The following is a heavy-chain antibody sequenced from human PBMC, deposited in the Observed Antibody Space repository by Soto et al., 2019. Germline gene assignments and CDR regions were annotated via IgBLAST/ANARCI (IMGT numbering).Heavy chain of an antibody. CDR2: IYYSGST. D-gene: IGHD2-21*01. CDR1: GGSISSGDDY. Sequence: PSETLSLTCTVSGGSISSGDDYWSWIRQPPGKGLEWIGYIYYSGSTYYNPSLKSRVTISVDTSRNQFSLKVNSVTAADTAVYYCARRAVVAVTGSLDNWLDPWGQGILVTVSS. V-gene: IGHV4-30-4*02. CDR3: ARRAVVAVTGSLDNWLDP. J-gene: IGHJ5*02.